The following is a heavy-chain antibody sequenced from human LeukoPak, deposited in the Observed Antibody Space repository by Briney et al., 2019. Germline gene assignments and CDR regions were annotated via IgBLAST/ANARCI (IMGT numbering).Heavy chain of an antibody. CDR3: ARTTVGAATDY. J-gene: IGHJ4*02. Sequence: PSKTLSLTCTVSGGSISSYYWSWIRQPPGKGLEWIGYIYYSGSTNYNPSLKSRVTISVDTSKNQFSLKLSSVTAADTAVYYCARTTVGAATDYWGQGTLVTVSS. V-gene: IGHV4-59*01. D-gene: IGHD4-23*01. CDR2: IYYSGST. CDR1: GGSISSYY.